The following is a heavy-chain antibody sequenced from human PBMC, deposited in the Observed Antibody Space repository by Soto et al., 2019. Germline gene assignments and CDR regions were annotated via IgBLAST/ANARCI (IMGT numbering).Heavy chain of an antibody. Sequence: GGSLRLSCAASGVTFSSYGMHWVRQAPGKGLEWVSAIRSSSSYIYYADSVKGRFTISRDNAKNSLYLQMNSLRAEDTAVYYCARDLLATRRAGYWGQGTLVTVSS. CDR1: GVTFSSYG. J-gene: IGHJ4*02. CDR2: IRSSSSYI. D-gene: IGHD5-12*01. V-gene: IGHV3-21*01. CDR3: ARDLLATRRAGY.